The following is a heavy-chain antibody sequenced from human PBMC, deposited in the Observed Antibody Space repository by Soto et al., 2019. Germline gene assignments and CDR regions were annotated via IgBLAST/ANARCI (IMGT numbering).Heavy chain of an antibody. Sequence: PXESLRLSCAASGFTFSTYSMNWVRQAPGRGLEWVSSISSSSNYIYYGDAVKGRCTISRGNAKNLVYLHMSSLRAEDTALYYCARDQGTVAPSYFDSWGRGILVTVSS. CDR2: ISSSSNYI. J-gene: IGHJ4*02. V-gene: IGHV3-21*06. D-gene: IGHD1-26*01. CDR3: ARDQGTVAPSYFDS. CDR1: GFTFSTYS.